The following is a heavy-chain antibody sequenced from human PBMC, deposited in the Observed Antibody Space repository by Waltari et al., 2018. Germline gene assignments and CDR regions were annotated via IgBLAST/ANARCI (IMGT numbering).Heavy chain of an antibody. D-gene: IGHD3-9*01. V-gene: IGHV3-23*01. Sequence: EVQLLESGGGLVQPGGSLSLSCAASGFTFSSYAMSWFRQPPGKGLEWVSAISGSGGSTYYADSVKGRFTISRDNSKNTLYLQMNSLRAEDTAVYYCAKLRTTGYIPPYWGQGTLVTVSS. CDR3: AKLRTTGYIPPY. CDR1: GFTFSSYA. J-gene: IGHJ4*02. CDR2: ISGSGGST.